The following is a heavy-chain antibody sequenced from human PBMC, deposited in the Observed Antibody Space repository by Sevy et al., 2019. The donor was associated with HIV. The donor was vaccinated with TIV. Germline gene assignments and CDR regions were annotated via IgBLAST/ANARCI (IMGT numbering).Heavy chain of an antibody. V-gene: IGHV3-30*02. CDR1: GFSFSSYG. D-gene: IGHD2-21*01. Sequence: GGSLRLSCAASGFSFSSYGMHWVRQAPGKGLEWMSYLQYDGSNKDYADSVKGRFTISRDNSKNTLYLQMNSLRVEDTAVFYCGKEGGGEGGDHWGQGTLVTVSS. CDR3: GKEGGGEGGDH. J-gene: IGHJ4*02. CDR2: LQYDGSNK.